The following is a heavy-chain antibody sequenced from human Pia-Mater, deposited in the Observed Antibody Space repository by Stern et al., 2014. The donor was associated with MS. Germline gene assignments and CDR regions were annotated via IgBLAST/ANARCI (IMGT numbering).Heavy chain of an antibody. D-gene: IGHD5-18*01. V-gene: IGHV4-39*02. CDR2: ISYSGST. CDR3: ARMTPKAMDY. Sequence: QVQLVESGPGLVKASETLSLTCTVSGDSVSSRSYSWGWIRQPPGKGLEWIGMISYSGSTYYNPSLKSRVTVSVDTSKNHFSLKLNSMTAADTALYYCARMTPKAMDYWGQGILVTVSS. J-gene: IGHJ4*02. CDR1: GDSVSSRSYS.